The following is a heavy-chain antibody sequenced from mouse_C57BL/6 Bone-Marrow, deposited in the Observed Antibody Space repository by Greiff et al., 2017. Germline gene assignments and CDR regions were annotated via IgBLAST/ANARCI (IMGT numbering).Heavy chain of an antibody. D-gene: IGHD1-1*01. Sequence: QVHVKQSGAELARPRASVKLSCKASGYTFTSYGISWVKQRPGQGLEWIGEIYPRSGNTYYNEKFKGKATLTADKSSSTAYMELRSLTSEDSAVYFCARSPTTVGDWYFDVWGTGTTVTVSS. V-gene: IGHV1-81*01. J-gene: IGHJ1*03. CDR3: ARSPTTVGDWYFDV. CDR2: IYPRSGNT. CDR1: GYTFTSYG.